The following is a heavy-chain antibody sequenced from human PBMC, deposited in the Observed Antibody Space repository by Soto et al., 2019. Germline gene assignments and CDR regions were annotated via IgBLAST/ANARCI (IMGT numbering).Heavy chain of an antibody. Sequence: GESLKNSCKGSGYSFTSYWIGWVRQMPGKGLEWMGIIYPGDSDTRYSPSFQGQVTISADKSISTAYLQWSSLKASDTAMYYCARIGMVYATRGYYGMDVWGQGTTVTVSS. CDR2: IYPGDSDT. V-gene: IGHV5-51*03. CDR1: GYSFTSYW. D-gene: IGHD2-8*01. J-gene: IGHJ6*02. CDR3: ARIGMVYATRGYYGMDV.